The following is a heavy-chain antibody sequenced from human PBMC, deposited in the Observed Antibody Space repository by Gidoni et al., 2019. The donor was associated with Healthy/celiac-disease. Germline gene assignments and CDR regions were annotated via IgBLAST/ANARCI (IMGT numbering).Heavy chain of an antibody. CDR3: AREAGAYCGGDCYSREKSAGY. V-gene: IGHV3-21*01. J-gene: IGHJ4*02. CDR2: ISSSSSYI. Sequence: YGSYSMNWVRQAPGKGLEWVSSISSSSSYIYYADSVKGRFTISRDNAKNSLYLQMNSLRAEDTAVYYCAREAGAYCGGDCYSREKSAGYWGQGTLVTVSS. CDR1: YGSYS. D-gene: IGHD2-21*02.